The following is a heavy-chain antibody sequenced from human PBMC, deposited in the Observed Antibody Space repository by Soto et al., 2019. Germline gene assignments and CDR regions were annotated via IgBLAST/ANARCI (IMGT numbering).Heavy chain of an antibody. V-gene: IGHV4-30-2*01. CDR2: IYHSGST. J-gene: IGHJ5*02. CDR3: ARTYCGGDCYSLNNWFDH. D-gene: IGHD2-21*02. Sequence: QLQLQESGSGLVKPSQTLSLTCAVSGGSISSGGYSWSWIRQPPGKCLEWIGYIYHSGSTYYNPSFKSRVTISVDRCKNQFSLKLSSVTAADTAVYYCARTYCGGDCYSLNNWFDHWGQGTLVTVSS. CDR1: GGSISSGGYS.